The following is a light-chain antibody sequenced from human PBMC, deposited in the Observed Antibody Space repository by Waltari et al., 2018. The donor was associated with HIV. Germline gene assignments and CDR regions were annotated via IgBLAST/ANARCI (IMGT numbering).Light chain of an antibody. CDR3: QQYYSTPRT. CDR1: QSGLYSSNNKNY. Sequence: DIVMTQSPDSLAVSLGERATINCKSSQSGLYSSNNKNYLAWYQQKPGQPPKLLIYWASTRESGVPDRFSGSGSGTDFTLTSSSLQAEDVAVYYCQQYYSTPRTFGQGTKVEIK. V-gene: IGKV4-1*01. CDR2: WAS. J-gene: IGKJ1*01.